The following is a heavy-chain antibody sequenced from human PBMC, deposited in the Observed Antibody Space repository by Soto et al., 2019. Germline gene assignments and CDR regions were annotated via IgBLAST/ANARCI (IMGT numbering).Heavy chain of an antibody. Sequence: PGGSLRLSCAASGFTFSTYAMSWVRQAPGKGLEWVSAISGSGDSTYYADSVKGRFTISRDNSKNTLYLQMNSLRAEDTAVYYCAKCTVPTAIRRDYFDFWGQGTLVTVSS. CDR2: ISGSGDST. CDR1: GFTFSTYA. V-gene: IGHV3-23*01. CDR3: AKCTVPTAIRRDYFDF. D-gene: IGHD2-2*02. J-gene: IGHJ4*02.